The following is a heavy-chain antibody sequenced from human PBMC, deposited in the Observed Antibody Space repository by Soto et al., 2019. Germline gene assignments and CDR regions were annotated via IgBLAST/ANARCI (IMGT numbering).Heavy chain of an antibody. CDR2: MNPNSGNT. Sequence: QVQLVQSGAEVKKPGASVKVSCKTSGYPFISYDINWVRQATGQGLEWMGWMNPNSGNTGYAQEFQGRVTMTRNTSVSTAYMELSSLKSEDTAVYYCARADPSFGARYYYDGMDVWGQGTTVTVSS. J-gene: IGHJ6*02. CDR3: ARADPSFGARYYYDGMDV. V-gene: IGHV1-8*01. CDR1: GYPFISYD. D-gene: IGHD3-10*01.